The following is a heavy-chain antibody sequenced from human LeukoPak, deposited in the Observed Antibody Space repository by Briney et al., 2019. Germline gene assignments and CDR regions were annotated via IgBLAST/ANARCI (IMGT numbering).Heavy chain of an antibody. Sequence: PGRSLRLSCAASGFTFSSYGMHLVRQAPGKGLEWVAFIRYDGSNKYYADSVKGRFTISRDNSKNTLYLQMNSLRAEDSAVYYCAKGHFDWLRIDYWGQGTLVTVSS. V-gene: IGHV3-30*02. CDR1: GFTFSSYG. CDR3: AKGHFDWLRIDY. J-gene: IGHJ4*02. CDR2: IRYDGSNK. D-gene: IGHD3-9*01.